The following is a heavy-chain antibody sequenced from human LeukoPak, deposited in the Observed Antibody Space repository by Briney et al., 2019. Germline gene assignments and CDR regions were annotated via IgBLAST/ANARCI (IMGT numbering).Heavy chain of an antibody. CDR2: ISYDGSNK. V-gene: IGHV3-30-3*01. CDR3: ARSEVPAAMSDY. Sequence: GGSLRLSCAASGFTFSSYAMHWVRQAPGKGPEWVAVISYDGSNKYYADSVKGRFTISRDNSKNTLYLQMNSLRAEDTAVYYCARSEVPAAMSDYWGQGTLVTVSS. J-gene: IGHJ4*02. D-gene: IGHD2-2*01. CDR1: GFTFSSYA.